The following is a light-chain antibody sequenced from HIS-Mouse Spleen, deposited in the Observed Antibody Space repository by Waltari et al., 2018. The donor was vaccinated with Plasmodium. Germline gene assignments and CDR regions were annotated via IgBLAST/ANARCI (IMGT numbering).Light chain of an antibody. CDR2: GAS. Sequence: EIVMTQSPATLSVSPGERATLSCRASQSVSSNLAWYEQKPGQAPRLLIYGASTRATGIPARVSGSGSGTEFTLTISSLQSEDFAVYYCQHYNNWSVTFGPGTKVDIK. CDR1: QSVSSN. V-gene: IGKV3-15*01. CDR3: QHYNNWSVT. J-gene: IGKJ3*01.